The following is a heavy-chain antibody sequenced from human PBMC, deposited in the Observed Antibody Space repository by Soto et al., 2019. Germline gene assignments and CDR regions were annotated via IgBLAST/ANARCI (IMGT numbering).Heavy chain of an antibody. V-gene: IGHV3-21*01. CDR1: GFTFSSYS. Sequence: PGGSLRLSCAASGFTFSSYSMNWVRQAPGKGLEWVSSISSSSSYIYYADSVKGRFTISRDNVKNSLYLQMNSLRAEDTAVYYCAREVDYGDCPFDYWGQGTLVTVSS. CDR2: ISSSSSYI. CDR3: AREVDYGDCPFDY. D-gene: IGHD4-17*01. J-gene: IGHJ4*02.